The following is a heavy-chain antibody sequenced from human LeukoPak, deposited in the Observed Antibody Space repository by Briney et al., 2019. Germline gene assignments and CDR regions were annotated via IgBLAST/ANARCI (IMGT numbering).Heavy chain of an antibody. CDR3: ARGGVLLWFGESFPFDY. CDR2: IYYSGST. J-gene: IGHJ4*02. V-gene: IGHV4-59*01. Sequence: SETLSLTCTVSGGSISSYYWSWIRQPPGKGLEWIGYIYYSGSTSYNPSLKSRVTISVDTSKNQFSLRLSSVTAADTAVYYCARGGVLLWFGESFPFDYWGQGTLVTVSS. CDR1: GGSISSYY. D-gene: IGHD3-10*01.